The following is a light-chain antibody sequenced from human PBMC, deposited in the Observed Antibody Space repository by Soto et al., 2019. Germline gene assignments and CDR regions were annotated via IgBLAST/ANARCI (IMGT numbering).Light chain of an antibody. CDR1: TSNIGAGYD. V-gene: IGLV1-40*01. Sequence: QLVLTQPPSVSGAPGQRVTISCTGRTSNIGAGYDVHWYQQLPGTAPKLLIYGNNNRPSGVPDRFSGSKSGTSASLAIAGLQAEDEAEYYCQSHDSSLSGHVVFGGGTKLTVL. CDR3: QSHDSSLSGHVV. J-gene: IGLJ2*01. CDR2: GNN.